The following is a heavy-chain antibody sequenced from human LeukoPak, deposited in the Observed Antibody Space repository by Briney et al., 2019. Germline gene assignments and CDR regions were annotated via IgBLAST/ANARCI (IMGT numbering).Heavy chain of an antibody. CDR3: ARDPTYDFWSGYYTFHYGMDV. CDR1: GFTFSSYT. J-gene: IGHJ6*02. D-gene: IGHD3-3*01. Sequence: PGRSLRLSCAASGFTFSSYTMHWVRQAPGKGLEWVSSISSSSSYIYYADSVKGRFTISRDNVKDSLYLQMNSLRAEDTAVYYCARDPTYDFWSGYYTFHYGMDVWGQGTTVTVSS. CDR2: ISSSSSYI. V-gene: IGHV3-21*01.